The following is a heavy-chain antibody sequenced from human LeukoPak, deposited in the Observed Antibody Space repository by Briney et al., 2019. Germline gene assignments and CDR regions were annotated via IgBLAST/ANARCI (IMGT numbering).Heavy chain of an antibody. Sequence: SVKVSCKASGGTFSSYAISWVRQAPGQGLEWMGGIIPIFGTANYAQKFQGRVTITADESTSTAYMELSSLRSEDTAVYYCARMRDIVVVPAALDYWGQGTLVTVSS. CDR1: GGTFSSYA. CDR3: ARMRDIVVVPAALDY. V-gene: IGHV1-69*13. CDR2: IIPIFGTA. J-gene: IGHJ4*02. D-gene: IGHD2-2*01.